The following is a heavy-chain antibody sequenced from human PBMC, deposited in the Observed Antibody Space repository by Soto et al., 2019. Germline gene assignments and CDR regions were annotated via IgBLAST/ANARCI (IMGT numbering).Heavy chain of an antibody. CDR3: ARDTNSLDL. J-gene: IGHJ5*02. CDR1: SYSISSGFF. CDR2: IYHTGDT. D-gene: IGHD2-8*01. V-gene: IGHV4-38-2*02. Sequence: PSETRSRTWVVSSYSISSGFFWALIRQPPGKGLEWVGSIYHTGDTHYKPSLRSQVSMSVDTSKNHFSLRLTYLTAADTAVYFCARDTNSLDLWGQGILVTVSS.